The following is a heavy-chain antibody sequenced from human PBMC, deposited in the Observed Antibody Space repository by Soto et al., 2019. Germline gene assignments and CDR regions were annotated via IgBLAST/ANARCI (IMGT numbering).Heavy chain of an antibody. CDR2: ISNDGSIK. D-gene: IGHD6-6*01. V-gene: IGHV3-30*18. J-gene: IGHJ6*02. CDR3: SKRVRADTTSSNFYYYSGMDV. CDR1: GCTFSTYG. Sequence: AGSLRLSCAASGCTFSTYGLHWVRQAPGKGLEWMAVISNDGSIKYYADSVKGRFTISRVNSKNTLFLQMNSLGSEDATVYYCSKRVRADTTSSNFYYYSGMDVWGQGTTVTVSS.